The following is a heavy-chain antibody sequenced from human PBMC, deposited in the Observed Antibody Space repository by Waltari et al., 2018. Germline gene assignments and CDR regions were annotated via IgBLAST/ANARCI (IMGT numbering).Heavy chain of an antibody. D-gene: IGHD3-10*01. Sequence: QLQLQESCPGLVKPSETLSLTCTVSGGPISSSSYYWGWIRHPPGNGLGWLGRIDYSGSTYYNPSLKSRVTISVDTSKNQFSLKLSSVTAADTAVYYCARDKWSITIRFDPWGQGTLVTVSS. CDR3: ARDKWSITIRFDP. CDR1: GGPISSSSYY. CDR2: IDYSGST. V-gene: IGHV4-39*07. J-gene: IGHJ5*02.